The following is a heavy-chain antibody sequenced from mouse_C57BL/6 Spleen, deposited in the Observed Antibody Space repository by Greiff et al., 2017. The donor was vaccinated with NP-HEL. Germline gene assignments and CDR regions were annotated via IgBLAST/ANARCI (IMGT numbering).Heavy chain of an antibody. Sequence: QVQLQQPGAELVRPGSSVKLSCKASGYTFTSYWMDWVKQRPGQGLEWIGNIYPSDSETHYNQKFKDKATLTVDKSSSTAYMQLSSLTSEDSAVYYCARRGRVVAHWYFDVWGTGTTVTVSS. D-gene: IGHD1-1*01. J-gene: IGHJ1*03. CDR3: ARRGRVVAHWYFDV. V-gene: IGHV1-61*01. CDR2: IYPSDSET. CDR1: GYTFTSYW.